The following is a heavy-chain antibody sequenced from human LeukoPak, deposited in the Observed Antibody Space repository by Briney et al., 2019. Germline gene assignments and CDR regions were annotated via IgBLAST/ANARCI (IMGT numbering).Heavy chain of an antibody. J-gene: IGHJ3*02. V-gene: IGHV1-2*02. D-gene: IGHD1-26*01. CDR2: INPNSGGT. CDR3: ARDRIGGSYLGHHDAFDI. Sequence: GASVKVSCKASGYTFTGYYMHWVRQAPGQGLEWMGWINPNSGGTNYAQKFQGRVTMTRDTSISTAYMELSRLRSDDTAVYYCARDRIGGSYLGHHDAFDIWGQGTMVTVSS. CDR1: GYTFTGYY.